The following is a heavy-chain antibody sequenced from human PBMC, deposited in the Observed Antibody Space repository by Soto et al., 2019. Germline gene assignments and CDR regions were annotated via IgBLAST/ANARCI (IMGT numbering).Heavy chain of an antibody. Sequence: QVQLVQSGPEVKKPGASVKVSCKASGYTFTNYGFNWVRQAPGQGLEWMGWISAYNGHTKYSQIFQARVIMTTDTSTSTAYMELRSLTSDDTAVYSCAREGAGTNPLGYWGQGTLLTVSS. CDR2: ISAYNGHT. J-gene: IGHJ4*02. V-gene: IGHV1-18*01. CDR1: GYTFTNYG. CDR3: AREGAGTNPLGY. D-gene: IGHD2-8*01.